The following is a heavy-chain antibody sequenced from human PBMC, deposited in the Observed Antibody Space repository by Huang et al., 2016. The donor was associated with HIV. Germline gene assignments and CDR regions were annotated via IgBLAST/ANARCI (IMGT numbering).Heavy chain of an antibody. V-gene: IGHV4-39*01. J-gene: IGHJ6*02. CDR3: ATASGDFWSASYPPYGMDV. D-gene: IGHD3-3*01. CDR2: IYSSGTT. CDR1: GGSISSVAYY. Sequence: QLQLQESGPGLVKPSETLSLTCSVSGGSISSVAYYWGWIRQSPGTGLGWIGSIYSSGTTYDHPSLKSRVTISVDRSKNQFSLKLTSVTAADTAVYYCATASGDFWSASYPPYGMDVWGLGTTVTVSS.